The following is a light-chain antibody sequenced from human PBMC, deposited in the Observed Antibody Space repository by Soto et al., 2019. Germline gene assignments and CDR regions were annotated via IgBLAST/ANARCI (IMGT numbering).Light chain of an antibody. V-gene: IGLV2-14*01. Sequence: QSALTQPASVSGSPGQSITISCTGTSRDVGGYNYVSWHQQHPGKAPKVIITEVSNRPSGVSNRFSGSKSGNTASLTISGLQAEDEADYYCSSYISSSTGVFGGGTKLTVL. CDR3: SSYISSSTGV. CDR2: EVS. J-gene: IGLJ3*02. CDR1: SRDVGGYNY.